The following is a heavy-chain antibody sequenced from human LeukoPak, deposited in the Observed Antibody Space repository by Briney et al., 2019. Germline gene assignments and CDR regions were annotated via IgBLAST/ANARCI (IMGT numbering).Heavy chain of an antibody. J-gene: IGHJ4*02. Sequence: PGGSLRLSCAASGFTFSNYAMSWVRQAPGKGLEWVSVIGNSGSTYYADSVKGRFTISRDNSKSTLYLQMNTLRAEDTAVYYCARQYKAGEEDYWGQGTLVTVSS. CDR3: ARQYKAGEEDY. V-gene: IGHV3-23*01. CDR2: IGNSGST. CDR1: GFTFSNYA. D-gene: IGHD1-14*01.